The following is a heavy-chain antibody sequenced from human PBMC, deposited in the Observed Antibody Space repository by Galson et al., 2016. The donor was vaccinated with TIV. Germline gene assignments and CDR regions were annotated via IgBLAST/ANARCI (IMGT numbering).Heavy chain of an antibody. J-gene: IGHJ2*01. V-gene: IGHV5-51*01. CDR3: ARHDSSAFSNWYFNL. CDR1: GYPFSGYY. CDR2: IYPGNYHT. Sequence: QSGAEVKKTGESLRISCRGSGYPFSGYYIGWVRQVPGKGLERMGIIYPGNYHTVYSPSFEGQVTISADKSTTTAYLQWNGLKASDTAMYYCARHDSSAFSNWYFNLWGRGTLVTVSS. D-gene: IGHD3-22*01.